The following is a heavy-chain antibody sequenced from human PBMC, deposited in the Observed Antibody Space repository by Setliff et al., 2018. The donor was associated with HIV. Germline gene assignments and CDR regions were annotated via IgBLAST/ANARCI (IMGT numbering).Heavy chain of an antibody. CDR3: ARSFNGVPWT. CDR2: ISHSGDT. V-gene: IGHV4-34*01. Sequence: SETLSLTCAVYGGSFSDYSWSWIRQSPGKGLEWIGEISHSGDTQYNSSLKSRVTISIDTFKNQFSLRLSSVTGADTAVYYCARSFNGVPWTWGQGMLVTVSS. J-gene: IGHJ5*02. CDR1: GGSFSDYS. D-gene: IGHD2-8*01.